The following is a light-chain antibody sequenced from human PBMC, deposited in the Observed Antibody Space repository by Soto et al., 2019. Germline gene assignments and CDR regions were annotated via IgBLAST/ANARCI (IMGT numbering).Light chain of an antibody. CDR1: QSISSW. Sequence: DIQMTQSPSTLSASVGDSVTITCRASQSISSWLAWYQQKPGKAPKLLIYDDSSLESGVPSRFSGSGSGTEFTLTISSLQPDDFATYYCQKYNSYSPTCGQGTKVDIK. J-gene: IGKJ1*01. CDR3: QKYNSYSPT. CDR2: DDS. V-gene: IGKV1-5*01.